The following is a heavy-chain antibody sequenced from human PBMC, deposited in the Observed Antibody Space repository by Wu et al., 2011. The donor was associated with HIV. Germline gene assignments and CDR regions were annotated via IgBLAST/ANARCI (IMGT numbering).Heavy chain of an antibody. CDR1: GYTFTSYY. D-gene: IGHD1-26*01. Sequence: QVQLVQSGAEVKKPGASVKVSCKASGYTFTSYYMHWVRQAPGQGLEWMGIINPSGGSTSYAQKLQGRVTMTTDTSTSTAYMELRSLRSDDTAVYYCARRSGSYPNAFDIWGQGTMVTVSS. V-gene: IGHV1-46*01. CDR2: INPSGGST. J-gene: IGHJ3*02. CDR3: ARRSGSYPNAFDI.